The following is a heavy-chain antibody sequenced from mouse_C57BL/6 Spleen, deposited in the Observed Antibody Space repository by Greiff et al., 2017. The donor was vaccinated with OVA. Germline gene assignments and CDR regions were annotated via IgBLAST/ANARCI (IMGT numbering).Heavy chain of an antibody. CDR3: GRFGRDYFDY. D-gene: IGHD4-1*01. CDR1: GYAFSSYW. V-gene: IGHV1-80*01. J-gene: IGHJ2*01. CDR2: IYPGDGDT. Sequence: QVHVKQSGAELVKPGASVKISCKASGYAFSSYWMNWVKQRPGKGLEWIGQIYPGDGDTNYNGKFKGKATLTADKSSSTAYMQLSSLTAEDSAVYFCGRFGRDYFDYWGQGTTLTVSS.